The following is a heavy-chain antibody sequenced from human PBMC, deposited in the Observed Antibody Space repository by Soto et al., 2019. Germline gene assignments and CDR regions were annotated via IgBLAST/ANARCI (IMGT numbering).Heavy chain of an antibody. J-gene: IGHJ4*02. CDR2: INAGNGNT. Sequence: QVPLVQSGAEVKKPGASVKVSCKASGYTFTNYAIDWVRQAPGQRLEWMGWINAGNGNTKYSQKFLGRVTITRDTSASTAYMELRSLRSEDTAVYYCARDMGFGLSDYWGQGILVTVSS. CDR3: ARDMGFGLSDY. D-gene: IGHD3-10*01. V-gene: IGHV1-3*01. CDR1: GYTFTNYA.